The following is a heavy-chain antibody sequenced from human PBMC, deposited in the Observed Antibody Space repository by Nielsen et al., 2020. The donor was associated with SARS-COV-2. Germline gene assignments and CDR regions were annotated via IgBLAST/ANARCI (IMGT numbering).Heavy chain of an antibody. V-gene: IGHV3-73*01. CDR3: KHYFDMDV. Sequence: GGSLRLSCAASRFTFGDAIIHWVRQPPGKGLEWVGRIRSKANNYETSYAASVRGRFTISRDESENKAYLQMNSLKTEDTAVYFCKHYFDMDVWGQGTTVTVSS. J-gene: IGHJ6*02. CDR2: IRSKANNYET. CDR1: RFTFGDAI.